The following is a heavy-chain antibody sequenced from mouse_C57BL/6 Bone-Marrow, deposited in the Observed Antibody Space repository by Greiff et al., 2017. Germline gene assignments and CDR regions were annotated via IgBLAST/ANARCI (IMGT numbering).Heavy chain of an antibody. D-gene: IGHD2-3*01. J-gene: IGHJ3*01. CDR2: FNPNYGTT. Sequence: VQLQQSGPELVKPGASVKISCKASGYSFPAYNMNWVKQSNGKSLEWIGVFNPNYGTTSYNQKFKGKATLTVDQSSSTAYMQLNRLTSEDSAVYYCANRDGYYGFAYWGQGTLVTVSA. CDR3: ANRDGYYGFAY. CDR1: GYSFPAYN. V-gene: IGHV1-39*01.